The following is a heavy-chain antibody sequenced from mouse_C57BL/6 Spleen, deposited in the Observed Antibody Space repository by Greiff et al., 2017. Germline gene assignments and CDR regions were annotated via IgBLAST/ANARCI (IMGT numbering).Heavy chain of an antibody. Sequence: VHLVESGPELVKPGASVKISCKASGYAFSSSWMNWVKQRPGKGLEWIGRIYPGDGDTNYNGKFKGKATLTADKSSSTAYMQLSSLTSEDSAVYFCARDDGYYVGFAYWGQGTLVTVSA. D-gene: IGHD2-3*01. CDR2: IYPGDGDT. V-gene: IGHV1-82*01. CDR1: GYAFSSSW. J-gene: IGHJ3*01. CDR3: ARDDGYYVGFAY.